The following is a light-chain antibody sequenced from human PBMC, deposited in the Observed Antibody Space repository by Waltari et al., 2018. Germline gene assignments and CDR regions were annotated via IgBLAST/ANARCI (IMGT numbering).Light chain of an antibody. Sequence: QSALTQPASMSGSPGQSTSISCVGTTSDIDHYTRFSWYQPFPGEVPKLLLYEVSNRPSGISSRFSGTKSGTTAFLSISGLQPEDEADYYCCSHTKMDTWVFGGGTTLTVL. CDR2: EVS. CDR3: CSHTKMDTWV. CDR1: TSDIDHYTR. J-gene: IGLJ3*02. V-gene: IGLV2-14*01.